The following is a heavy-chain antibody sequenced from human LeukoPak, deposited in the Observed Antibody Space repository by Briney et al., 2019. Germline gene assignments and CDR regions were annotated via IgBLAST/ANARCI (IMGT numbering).Heavy chain of an antibody. D-gene: IGHD4-17*01. CDR3: ARDPNGDYIGAFDF. CDR2: IRSGGSA. V-gene: IGHV3-23*01. J-gene: IGHJ3*01. Sequence: GGSLRLSCAASGFTFSNYAMIWVRQAPGQGLEWVSAIRSGGSAKYADPVKARFTISRDNSKNTLYLQMNSLRAEDTALYFCARDPNGDYIGAFDFLGQGTVVTVPS. CDR1: GFTFSNYA.